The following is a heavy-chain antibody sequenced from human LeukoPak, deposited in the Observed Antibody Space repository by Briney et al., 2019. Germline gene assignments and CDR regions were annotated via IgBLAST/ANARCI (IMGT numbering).Heavy chain of an antibody. CDR3: AKDRLLMVDYDFFGVDY. CDR1: GFPFSSYG. V-gene: IGHV3-30*18. CDR2: ISYDGSNK. D-gene: IGHD4-17*01. J-gene: IGHJ4*02. Sequence: GGSLRLSCAASGFPFSSYGMHWVRQAPGKGLEWVAVISYDGSNKYYADSVKGRFTISRDNSKNTLYLQMNSLRAEDTAVYYCAKDRLLMVDYDFFGVDYWGQGTLVTVSS.